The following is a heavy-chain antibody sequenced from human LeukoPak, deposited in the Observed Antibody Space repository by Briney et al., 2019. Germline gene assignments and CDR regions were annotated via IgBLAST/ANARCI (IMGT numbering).Heavy chain of an antibody. CDR2: IKDDGSEK. D-gene: IGHD5-18*01. J-gene: IGHJ4*02. CDR3: AREWIQLWPSDY. Sequence: QPGGTLRLSCAASGFTFSSYGMSWVRQAPGKGLEWVANIKDDGSEKHYVDSVKGRFTISRDNAKNSLYLQMNSLRAEDTGVYYCAREWIQLWPSDYWGQGTLVTVSS. CDR1: GFTFSSYG. V-gene: IGHV3-7*01.